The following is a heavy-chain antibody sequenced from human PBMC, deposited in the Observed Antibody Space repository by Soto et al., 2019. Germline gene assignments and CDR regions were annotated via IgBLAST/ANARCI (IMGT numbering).Heavy chain of an antibody. V-gene: IGHV4-59*08. Sequence: PSETLSLTCTVSGGSISSYYWSWIRQPPGKGLEWIGYIYYSGSTNYNPSLKSRVTISVDTSKNQISLKLSSVTAAYTAVYYCARHGYGDYVFGYWGQGTLVTVSS. J-gene: IGHJ4*02. CDR1: GGSISSYY. CDR3: ARHGYGDYVFGY. CDR2: IYYSGST. D-gene: IGHD4-17*01.